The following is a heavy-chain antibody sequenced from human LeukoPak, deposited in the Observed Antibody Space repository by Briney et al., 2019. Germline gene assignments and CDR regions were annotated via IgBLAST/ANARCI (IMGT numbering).Heavy chain of an antibody. CDR1: GFTFSSYS. CDR3: ARVNVVVPAAIRKFDY. J-gene: IGHJ4*02. Sequence: GGSLRLSXAASGFTFSSYSMNWVRQAPGKGLEWDSYISSSSSTIYYADSVKGRFTISRDNAKNSLYLQMNSLRAEDTAVYYCARVNVVVPAAIRKFDYWGQGTLVTVSS. CDR2: ISSSSSTI. D-gene: IGHD2-2*02. V-gene: IGHV3-48*01.